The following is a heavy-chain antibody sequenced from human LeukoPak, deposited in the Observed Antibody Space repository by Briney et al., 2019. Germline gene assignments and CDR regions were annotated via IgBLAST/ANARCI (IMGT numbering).Heavy chain of an antibody. CDR1: GGSISSGSYY. CDR3: ARGSSVITIFGVVILPPDY. J-gene: IGHJ4*02. CDR2: IYTSGST. V-gene: IGHV4-61*02. D-gene: IGHD3-3*01. Sequence: PSQTLSLTCTVSGGSISSGSYYWSWIRQPVGKGLEWIGRIYTSGSTNYNPSLKSRVTISVDTSKNQFSLKLSSVTAADTAVYYCARGSSVITIFGVVILPPDYWGQGTLVTVSS.